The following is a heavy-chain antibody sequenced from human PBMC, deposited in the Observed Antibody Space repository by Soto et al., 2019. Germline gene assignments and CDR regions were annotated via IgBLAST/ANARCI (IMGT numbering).Heavy chain of an antibody. D-gene: IGHD3-10*01. CDR2: INAGNGNT. V-gene: IGHV1-3*01. CDR1: GYTFTSYA. CDR3: ARTITMVRGVIIASDI. J-gene: IGHJ3*02. Sequence: GASVKVSCKASGYTFTSYAMHWVRQAPGQRLEWMGWINAGNGNTKYSQKFQGRVTITRDTSASTAYMELSSLRSEDTAVYYCARTITMVRGVIIASDIWGRGTMVTVSS.